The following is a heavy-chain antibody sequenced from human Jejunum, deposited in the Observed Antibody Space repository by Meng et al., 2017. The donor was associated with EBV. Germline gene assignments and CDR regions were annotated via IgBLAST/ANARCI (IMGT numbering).Heavy chain of an antibody. CDR1: DFTLSSYG. V-gene: IGHV3-74*01. Sequence: VRMLEFGVGIVRTGWYCGLTCAASDFTLSSYGMDCVRPGPGKGLVWVSRTNSDDSGKTYAYSVQGRFTIYRYNDKKKLYMKMKSLRVADTDVYYCAREQDGAGGTIDYWGQGTLVTVSS. D-gene: IGHD1-26*01. CDR2: TNSDDSGK. CDR3: AREQDGAGGTIDY. J-gene: IGHJ4*02.